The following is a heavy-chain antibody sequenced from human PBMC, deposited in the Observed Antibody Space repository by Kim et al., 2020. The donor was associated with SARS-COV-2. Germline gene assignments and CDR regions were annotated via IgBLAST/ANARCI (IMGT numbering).Heavy chain of an antibody. CDR1: GYTFTSYA. D-gene: IGHD5-18*01. CDR3: ARDQKWGYGNFDY. J-gene: IGHJ4*02. CDR2: INAGNGNT. V-gene: IGHV1-3*01. Sequence: ASVKVSCKASGYTFTSYAMHWVRQAPGQRLEWMGWINAGNGNTKYSQKFQGRVTITRDTSASTAYMELSSLRSEDTAVYYCARDQKWGYGNFDYWGQGTLVTVSS.